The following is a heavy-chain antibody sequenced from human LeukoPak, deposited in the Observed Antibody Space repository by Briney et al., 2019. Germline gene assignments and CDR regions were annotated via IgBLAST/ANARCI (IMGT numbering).Heavy chain of an antibody. J-gene: IGHJ6*03. CDR3: ASLKGGYDFPRGMDV. CDR1: GYTFTGYY. D-gene: IGHD3-3*01. V-gene: IGHV1-2*02. CDR2: INPNSGGT. Sequence: AASVKVSCKASGYTFTGYYMHWVRQAPGQGLEWMGWINPNSGGTNYAQKFQGRVTMTRDTSISTAYMELSRLRSDDTAVYYCASLKGGYDFPRGMDVWGKGTTVTVSS.